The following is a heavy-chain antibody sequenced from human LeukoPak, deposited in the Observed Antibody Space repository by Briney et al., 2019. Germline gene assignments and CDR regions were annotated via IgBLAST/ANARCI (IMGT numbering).Heavy chain of an antibody. CDR1: GYTFTGYY. CDR3: ERPSTYYYDSSSDY. V-gene: IGHV1-2*02. D-gene: IGHD3-22*01. CDR2: INPNSGGT. Sequence: GASVKVSCKASGYTFTGYYMHWVRQAPGQGLEWMGWINPNSGGTNYAQKFQVRVTMTRDTSSSTAYMELSRLRSDDTAVYYCERPSTYYYDSSSDYWGQGTLVTVSS. J-gene: IGHJ4*02.